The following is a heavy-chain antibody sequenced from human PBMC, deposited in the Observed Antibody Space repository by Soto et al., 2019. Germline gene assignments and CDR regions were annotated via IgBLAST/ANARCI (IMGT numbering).Heavy chain of an antibody. J-gene: IGHJ6*02. CDR1: GGSISSYY. CDR2: IYTSGST. CDR3: ARGSSYYYDSSGSLRYYGMDV. Sequence: SETRSLTCTVSGGSISSYYWSWIRQPAGKGLEWIGRIYTSGSTNYNPSLKSRVTMSVDTSKNQFSLKLSSVTAADTAVYYCARGSSYYYDSSGSLRYYGMDVWGQGTTVTVSS. V-gene: IGHV4-4*07. D-gene: IGHD3-22*01.